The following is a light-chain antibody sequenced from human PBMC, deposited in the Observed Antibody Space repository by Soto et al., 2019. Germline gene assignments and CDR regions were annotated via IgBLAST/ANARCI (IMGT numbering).Light chain of an antibody. CDR3: QQYGSSPPLS. V-gene: IGKV3-20*01. J-gene: IGKJ4*01. CDR2: GAS. CDR1: QSVSSNY. Sequence: EIVLTQSPGTLSLSPGDRATLSCRASQSVSSNYLAWYQQKPGQAPRLLIYGASSRATGIPDRFSGSGSGTDFTLTISRLEPEDFAVYYCQQYGSSPPLSFGGGTKVDI.